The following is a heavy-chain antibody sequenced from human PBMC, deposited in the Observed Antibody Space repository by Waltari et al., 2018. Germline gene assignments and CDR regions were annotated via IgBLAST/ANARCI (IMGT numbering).Heavy chain of an antibody. V-gene: IGHV4-34*01. CDR1: GGSFSGYY. CDR2: INHIGST. CDR3: ARGPYYYDSSGYYIPDYYGMDV. D-gene: IGHD3-22*01. Sequence: QVHLQQWGAGLLKPSEPLSLTCAVYGGSFSGYYWSWIRQPPGKGLEWIGEINHIGSTNYNPSLKSRVTISVDTSKNQFSLKLSSVTAADTAVYYCARGPYYYDSSGYYIPDYYGMDVWGQGTTVTVSS. J-gene: IGHJ6*02.